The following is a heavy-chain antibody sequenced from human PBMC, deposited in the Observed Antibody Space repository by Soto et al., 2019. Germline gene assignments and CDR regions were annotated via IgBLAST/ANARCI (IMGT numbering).Heavy chain of an antibody. CDR2: IIPIFGTA. CDR3: AREGPDGYSEPPLDY. J-gene: IGHJ4*02. CDR1: GGTFSSYA. V-gene: IGHV1-69*01. Sequence: QVQLVQSGAEVKKPGSSVKVSCKASGGTFSSYAISWGRQAPGQGLEWMGGIIPIFGTANYAQKFQGRVTITADEATSTAYMELSSLRSEDTAVYYCAREGPDGYSEPPLDYWGQGTLVTVSS. D-gene: IGHD6-13*01.